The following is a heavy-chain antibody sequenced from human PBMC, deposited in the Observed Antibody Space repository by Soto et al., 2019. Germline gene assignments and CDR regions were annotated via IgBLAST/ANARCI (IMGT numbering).Heavy chain of an antibody. V-gene: IGHV3-53*01. Sequence: GGSLRLSCAASGFTVSSNYMSWVRQAPGKGLGWVSVIYSGGSTYYADSVKGRFTISRDNSKNTLYLQMNSLRAEDTAVYYCARNPTMFGVVTGFDYWGQGTLVTVSS. CDR3: ARNPTMFGVVTGFDY. CDR2: IYSGGST. J-gene: IGHJ4*02. CDR1: GFTVSSNY. D-gene: IGHD3-3*01.